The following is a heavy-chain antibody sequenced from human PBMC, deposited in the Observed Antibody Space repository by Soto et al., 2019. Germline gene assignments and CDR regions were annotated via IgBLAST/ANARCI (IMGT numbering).Heavy chain of an antibody. V-gene: IGHV1-18*01. CDR1: GYTFTSYG. J-gene: IGHJ3*02. CDR3: ASSQVPAALHAFDI. CDR2: ISAYNGNT. Sequence: ASVKVSCKASGYTFTSYGISWVRQAPGQGLEWMGWISAYNGNTNYAQKLQGRVTMTTDTSTSTAYMELRSLRSDDTAVYYCASSQVPAALHAFDIWGQGTMVTVSS. D-gene: IGHD2-2*02.